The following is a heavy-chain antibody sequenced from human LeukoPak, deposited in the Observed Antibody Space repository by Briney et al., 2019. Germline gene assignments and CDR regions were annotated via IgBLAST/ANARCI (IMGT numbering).Heavy chain of an antibody. J-gene: IGHJ4*02. Sequence: PGGSLRLSCAASGFTSNSYAMNWLRQAPGKGLNWVSGMSGSRCNTYYADSVKGRFSISRDNAKNPLYLQMNSLRAEDTAVFFCAKGGPNQSTDYWGQGTLVTVSS. CDR1: GFTSNSYA. CDR3: AKGGPNQSTDY. D-gene: IGHD1-14*01. CDR2: MSGSRCNT. V-gene: IGHV3-23*01.